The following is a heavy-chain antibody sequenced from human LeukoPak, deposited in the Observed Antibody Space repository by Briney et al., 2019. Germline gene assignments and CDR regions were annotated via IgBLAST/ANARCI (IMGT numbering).Heavy chain of an antibody. V-gene: IGHV3-48*01. D-gene: IGHD5-18*01. CDR1: GFTFSTYN. CDR2: ISSSSSTI. Sequence: GGSLRLSCAASGFTFSTYNMNWVRQAPGKGLEWLSYISSSSSTIYYADSVKGRFTISRDNAKNSLYLQMNSLRAEDTAVYYCARDRGYTCGWYMDVWGKGTTVTVSS. J-gene: IGHJ6*03. CDR3: ARDRGYTCGWYMDV.